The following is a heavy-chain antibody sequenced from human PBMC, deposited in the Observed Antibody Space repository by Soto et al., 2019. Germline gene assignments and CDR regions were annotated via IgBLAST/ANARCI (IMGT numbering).Heavy chain of an antibody. CDR2: IYYSGST. CDR3: ARGQETTGAGYYYGMDV. D-gene: IGHD4-17*01. J-gene: IGHJ6*02. CDR1: GGSISSYY. Sequence: SETLSLTCTVSGGSISSYYWSWIRQPPGKGLEWIGYIYYSGSTNYNPSLKSRVTISVDTSKNQFSLKLSSVTAADTAVYYCARGQETTGAGYYYGMDVWGQGTTVTVSS. V-gene: IGHV4-59*01.